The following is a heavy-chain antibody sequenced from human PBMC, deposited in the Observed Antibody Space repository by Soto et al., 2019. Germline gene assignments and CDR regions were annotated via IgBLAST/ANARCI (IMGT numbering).Heavy chain of an antibody. J-gene: IGHJ1*01. CDR2: VYYSGAA. V-gene: IGHV4-59*01. Sequence: PSETLSLTCNVSGGAITSGFWSWIRQPPGKGLEWIGYVYYSGAADYNPSLKPRVTISIATSKTQFSLRLASATAADTGVYYCARDHGSYPNTWGQGILVTVSS. D-gene: IGHD3-16*02. CDR1: GGAITSGF. CDR3: ARDHGSYPNT.